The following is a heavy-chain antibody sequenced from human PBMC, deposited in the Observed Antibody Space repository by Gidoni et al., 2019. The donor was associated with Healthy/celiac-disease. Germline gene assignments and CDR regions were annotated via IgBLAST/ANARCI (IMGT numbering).Heavy chain of an antibody. CDR1: GRSFSGYY. D-gene: IGHD3-3*01. CDR3: ARGCHLFGVVRNNWFDP. CDR2: INHSGST. J-gene: IGHJ5*02. Sequence: PSDSLSLTCAVYGRSFSGYYWSWIRQPPGKGLEWIGAINHSGSTNYNPSLKSRVTISVDTSKNQFSLKLRSVTAADTAVYYCARGCHLFGVVRNNWFDPWGQGTLVTVSS. V-gene: IGHV4-34*01.